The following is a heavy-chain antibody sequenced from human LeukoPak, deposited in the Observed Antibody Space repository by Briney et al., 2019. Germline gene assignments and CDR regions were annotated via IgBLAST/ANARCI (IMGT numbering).Heavy chain of an antibody. D-gene: IGHD6-19*01. Sequence: GASVEVSCKASGYTFTGYYMHWVRQAPGQGLEWMGWINPNSGGTNYAQKFQGRVTMTRDTSISTAYMELSRLRSDDTAVYYCARDPIAVALNWFDPWGQGTLVTVSS. J-gene: IGHJ5*02. CDR2: INPNSGGT. V-gene: IGHV1-2*02. CDR1: GYTFTGYY. CDR3: ARDPIAVALNWFDP.